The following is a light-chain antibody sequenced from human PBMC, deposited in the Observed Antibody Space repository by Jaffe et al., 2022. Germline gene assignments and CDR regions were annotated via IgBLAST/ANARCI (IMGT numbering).Light chain of an antibody. CDR3: QQLNDYPIT. V-gene: IGKV1-9*01. J-gene: IGKJ5*01. CDR2: ATS. Sequence: DIQLTQSPSFLSASVGDRVTITCRASQRISSYLAWYQQKPGKAPNLLIYATSILQDGVPSRFSGSGSGTEFTLTISSLQPEDFATYYCQQLNDYPITFGQGTRLEIK. CDR1: QRISSY.